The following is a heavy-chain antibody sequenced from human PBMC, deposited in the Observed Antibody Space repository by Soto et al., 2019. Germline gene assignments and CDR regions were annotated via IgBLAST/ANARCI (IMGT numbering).Heavy chain of an antibody. CDR3: ASQLGYCSSTSCYDY. CDR1: GFTFSSYS. Sequence: GGSLRLSCAASGFTFSSYSMNWVRQAPGKGLEWVSSISSSGSYIYYADSVRGRFTISRDNAKTSLYLQMNSLRAEDTAVYYCASQLGYCSSTSCYDYWGQGTLVTVSS. J-gene: IGHJ4*02. D-gene: IGHD2-2*01. CDR2: ISSSGSYI. V-gene: IGHV3-21*01.